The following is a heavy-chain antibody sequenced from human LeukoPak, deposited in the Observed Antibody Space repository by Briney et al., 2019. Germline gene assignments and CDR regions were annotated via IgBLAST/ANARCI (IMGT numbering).Heavy chain of an antibody. CDR2: IYYSGST. CDR3: ARSFYYDYRQIDY. D-gene: IGHD3-22*01. V-gene: IGHV4-38-2*01. J-gene: IGHJ4*02. Sequence: GSLRLSCAASGFTFSDYYMSWIRQPPGKGLEWLGSIYYSGSTYYNPSLKSRVTISVDTSKNQFSLNLYSVTAADTAVFYCARSFYYDYRQIDYWGQGTLVTVSS. CDR1: GFTFSDYY.